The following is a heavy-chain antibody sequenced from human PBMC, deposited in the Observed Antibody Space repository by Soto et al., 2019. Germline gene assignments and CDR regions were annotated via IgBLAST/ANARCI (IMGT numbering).Heavy chain of an antibody. CDR1: GFTFSSYG. J-gene: IGHJ6*02. Sequence: GGSLRLSCAASGFTFSSYGMHWVRQAPGKGLEWVAVIWYDGSNKYYADSVKGRFTISRDNSKNTLYLQMNSLRAEDTAVYYCARETYYYGSGSPTRYYYYYGMDVWGQGTKVTVS. CDR2: IWYDGSNK. V-gene: IGHV3-33*01. CDR3: ARETYYYGSGSPTRYYYYYGMDV. D-gene: IGHD3-10*01.